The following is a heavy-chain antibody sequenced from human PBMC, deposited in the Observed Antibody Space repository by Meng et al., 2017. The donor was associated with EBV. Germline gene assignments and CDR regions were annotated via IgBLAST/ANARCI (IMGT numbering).Heavy chain of an antibody. V-gene: IGHV1-69*01. CDR2: FLPRLGTP. CDR1: GGPFSYYA. Sequence: QLQLVSSAAEVKKPGSWGKVSCKTCGGPFSYYAIRWGRQAPGQVLGWLGGFLPRLGTPNYAQKFHGRVKITADESTSTHYMDLSSLRSEDTAIYCCASESGRGYTPNYWGQGTLVTVSS. D-gene: IGHD3-10*01. CDR3: ASESGRGYTPNY. J-gene: IGHJ4*02.